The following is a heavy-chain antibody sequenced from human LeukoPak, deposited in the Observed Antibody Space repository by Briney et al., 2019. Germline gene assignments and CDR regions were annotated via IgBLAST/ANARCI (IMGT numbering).Heavy chain of an antibody. Sequence: GGSLRLSCAASGFTFSTYAMSWVRQAPGKGLEWVAFIRYDGSNKYYADSVKGRFTISRDNSKNTLYLQMNSLRAEDTAVYYCAKSGVPYYYYMDVWGKGTTVTISS. J-gene: IGHJ6*03. CDR2: IRYDGSNK. D-gene: IGHD3-10*01. CDR1: GFTFSTYA. CDR3: AKSGVPYYYYMDV. V-gene: IGHV3-30*02.